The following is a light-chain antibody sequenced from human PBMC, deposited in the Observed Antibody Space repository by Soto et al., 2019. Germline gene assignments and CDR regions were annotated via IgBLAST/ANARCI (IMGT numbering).Light chain of an antibody. CDR1: QSISSY. Sequence: DIHMTQSPSSLSASVGYRVTITCGASQSISSYLNWYQQKPVKAPKLLXYAASSLQSGVPSRFSGSGSGTDFTLTISSLQHEDFANYYCQQSYSTHPITFGQGTRLEIK. V-gene: IGKV1-39*01. CDR3: QQSYSTHPIT. J-gene: IGKJ5*01. CDR2: AAS.